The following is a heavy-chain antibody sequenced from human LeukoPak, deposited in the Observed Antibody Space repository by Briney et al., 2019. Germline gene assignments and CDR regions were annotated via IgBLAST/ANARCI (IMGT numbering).Heavy chain of an antibody. Sequence: PGGSLRLSCAASGITFSTYAMSWVRQAPGKGPEWVSAISGSGGSTYYADSVKGRFTISRDNSKNTLYLQMNSLRAEDTAVYYCARDRYVYCGGDCLDAFDIWGQGTMVTVSS. D-gene: IGHD2-21*02. CDR2: ISGSGGST. V-gene: IGHV3-23*01. CDR1: GITFSTYA. J-gene: IGHJ3*02. CDR3: ARDRYVYCGGDCLDAFDI.